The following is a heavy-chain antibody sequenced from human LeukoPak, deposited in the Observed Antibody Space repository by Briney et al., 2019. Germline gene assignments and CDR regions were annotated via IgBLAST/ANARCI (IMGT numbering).Heavy chain of an antibody. Sequence: GGSLRLSCAASGFTFSSYAMSGVRQAPGKGLEWVSAISGSSGSTYYADSVKGRFTISRDNSKNTLYLQMNSLRAEDTAVYYCAKGGGSSPGKDYFDYWGQGTLVTVSS. CDR2: ISGSSGST. CDR3: AKGGGSSPGKDYFDY. V-gene: IGHV3-23*01. CDR1: GFTFSSYA. D-gene: IGHD6-6*01. J-gene: IGHJ4*02.